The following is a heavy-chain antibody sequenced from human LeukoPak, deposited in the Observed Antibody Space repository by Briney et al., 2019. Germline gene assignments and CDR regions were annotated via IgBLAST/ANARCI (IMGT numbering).Heavy chain of an antibody. CDR3: AREGSYYYDSSGYYIGY. Sequence: TSETLSLTCTVSGGSISSGSYYWSWIRQPAGKGLEWIGRIYTGGSTNYNPSLKSRVTISVDTSKNQFSLKLSSVTAADTAVYYCAREGSYYYDSSGYYIGYWGHGTLVTVSS. CDR1: GGSISSGSYY. V-gene: IGHV4-61*02. D-gene: IGHD3-22*01. CDR2: IYTGGST. J-gene: IGHJ4*01.